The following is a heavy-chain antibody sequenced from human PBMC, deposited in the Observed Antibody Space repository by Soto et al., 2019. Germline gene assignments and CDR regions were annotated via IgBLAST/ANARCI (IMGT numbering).Heavy chain of an antibody. D-gene: IGHD2-15*01. CDR3: ARDKRRHCSGGSCYSMFDY. V-gene: IGHV4-59*01. CDR1: GGSISSYY. J-gene: IGHJ4*02. Sequence: SETLSLTCTVSGGSISSYYWSWIRQPPGKGLEWIGYIYYSGSTNYNPSLKSRVTISVDTSKNQFSLKLSSVTAADTAVYYCARDKRRHCSGGSCYSMFDYWGQGTLVTVSS. CDR2: IYYSGST.